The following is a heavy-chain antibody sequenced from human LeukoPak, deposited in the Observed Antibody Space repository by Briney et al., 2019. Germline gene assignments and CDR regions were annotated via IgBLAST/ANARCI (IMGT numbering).Heavy chain of an antibody. V-gene: IGHV4-34*01. CDR1: GGTFSGYY. Sequence: SETLSLTCAVYGGTFSGYYWSWIRQPPGKGLEWIGEINHSGSTNYNPSLKSRVTISVDTSKNQFSLKLSSVTAADTAVYYCARGPPSTYCGGDCYSSDEPWGQGTLVTVSS. CDR3: ARGPPSTYCGGDCYSSDEP. D-gene: IGHD2-21*02. CDR2: INHSGST. J-gene: IGHJ5*02.